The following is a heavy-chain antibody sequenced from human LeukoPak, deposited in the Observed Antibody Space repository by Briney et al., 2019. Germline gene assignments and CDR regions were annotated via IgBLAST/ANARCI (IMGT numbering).Heavy chain of an antibody. CDR3: ARSRSSSWMTFDY. D-gene: IGHD6-13*01. J-gene: IGHJ4*02. Sequence: SETLSLTCTVSGGSISSGGYYWSWIRQHPGKGLEWIGYIYYSGSTYYNPSLKSRVTISVDTSKNQFSLKLSSVTAADTAVYYCARSRSSSWMTFDYWGQGTLVTVSS. V-gene: IGHV4-31*03. CDR2: IYYSGST. CDR1: GGSISSGGYY.